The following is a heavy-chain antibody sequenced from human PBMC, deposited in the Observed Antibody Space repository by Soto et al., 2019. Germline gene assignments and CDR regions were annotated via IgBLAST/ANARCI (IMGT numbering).Heavy chain of an antibody. CDR2: IYHSGST. CDR3: ARGTRDDPEGDHFDY. Sequence: PSETLSLTCAVSGGSISSDGYSWGSIRQPPGKGLEWIGYIYHSGSTYYNPSLKSRVTISVDRSKNQFSLKLSSVTAADTAVYYCARGTRDDPEGDHFDYWGQGTLVTVSS. D-gene: IGHD3-16*01. J-gene: IGHJ4*02. CDR1: GGSISSDGYS. V-gene: IGHV4-30-2*01.